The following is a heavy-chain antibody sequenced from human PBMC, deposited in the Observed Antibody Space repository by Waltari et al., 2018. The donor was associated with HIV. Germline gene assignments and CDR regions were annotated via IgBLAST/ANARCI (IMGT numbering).Heavy chain of an antibody. V-gene: IGHV4-61*02. Sequence: QVQLQESGPGLVKPSQTQSLTCTVSGGSLNSGSYYWNWIRQPAGKGLEWIARLYTSCNTNYHPSLNSRVTITVDTPKNQFALRLSSVTASDTGIYYCTRTSTGSDYYYEVDVWGQGTTVTVS. D-gene: IGHD3-22*01. CDR3: TRTSTGSDYYYEVDV. CDR1: GGSLNSGSYY. CDR2: LYTSCNT. J-gene: IGHJ6*02.